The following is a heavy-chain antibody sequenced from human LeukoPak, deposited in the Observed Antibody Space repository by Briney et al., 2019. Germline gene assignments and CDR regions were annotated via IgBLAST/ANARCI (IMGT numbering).Heavy chain of an antibody. CDR1: GGSISSYY. J-gene: IGHJ4*02. CDR3: ARQTYSSGWFFDY. D-gene: IGHD6-19*01. CDR2: IYYSGST. V-gene: IGHV4-59*08. Sequence: SETLSLTCTVSGGSISSYYWSWIRQPPGKGLEWIGYIYYSGSTNYNPSLKSRVTISVDTSKNQFSLKLSSVTAADTAVYYCARQTYSSGWFFDYWGQGTLVTVSS.